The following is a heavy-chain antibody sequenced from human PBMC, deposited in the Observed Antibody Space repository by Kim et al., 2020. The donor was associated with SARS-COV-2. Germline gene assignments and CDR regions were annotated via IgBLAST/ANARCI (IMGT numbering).Heavy chain of an antibody. CDR3: ARLDWFSAGTTGDDTFDI. Sequence: SETLSLTCTVSGGSISRHYWSWIRQPPGKGLEWIGYIYYSGSTNYNPSLESRVTISIATSQNQFSLSLSSVTAADTALYYYARLDWFSAGTTGDDTFDIWGQGTMVTVSS. D-gene: IGHD1-1*01. CDR1: GGSISRHY. CDR2: IYYSGST. V-gene: IGHV4-59*11. J-gene: IGHJ3*02.